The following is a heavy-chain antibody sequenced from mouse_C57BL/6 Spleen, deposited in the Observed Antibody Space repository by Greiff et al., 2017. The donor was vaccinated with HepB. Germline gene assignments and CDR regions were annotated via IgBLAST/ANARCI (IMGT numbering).Heavy chain of an antibody. V-gene: IGHV1-50*01. CDR1: GYTFTSYW. CDR3: ARFPHYDYDRYAMDY. J-gene: IGHJ4*01. CDR2: IAPSDSYT. D-gene: IGHD2-4*01. Sequence: QVQLQQPGAELVKPGASVKLSCKASGYTFTSYWMQWVKQRPGQGLEWIGEIAPSDSYTNYNQKFKGKATLTVDTSSSTAYMQLSSLTSEDFAVYYCARFPHYDYDRYAMDYWGQGTSVTVSS.